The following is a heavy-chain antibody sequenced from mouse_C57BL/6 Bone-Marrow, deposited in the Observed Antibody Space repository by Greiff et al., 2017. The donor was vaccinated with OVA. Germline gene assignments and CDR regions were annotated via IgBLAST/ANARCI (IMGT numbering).Heavy chain of an antibody. CDR3: ARDPGPYYYAMDY. Sequence: EVKLMESGGGLVKPGGSLKLSCAASGFTFSSYAMSWVRQTPEKRLEWVATISDGGSYTYYPDNVKGRFTISRDNAKNNLYLQMSHLKSEDTAMYYCARDPGPYYYAMDYWGQGTSVTVSS. V-gene: IGHV5-4*01. CDR2: ISDGGSYT. J-gene: IGHJ4*01. CDR1: GFTFSSYA.